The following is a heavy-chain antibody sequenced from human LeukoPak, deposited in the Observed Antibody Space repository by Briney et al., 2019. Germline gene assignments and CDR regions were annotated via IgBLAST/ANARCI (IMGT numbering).Heavy chain of an antibody. J-gene: IGHJ4*02. D-gene: IGHD1-7*01. CDR2: IYYSGST. Sequence: SETLSLTCTVSGGSISSSSYYWGWIRQPPGKGLEWIGSIYYSGSTYYNPSLKSRVTISVDTSKNQFSLKLSSVTAADTAVYYCARGYNWNYGGGGPYYFDYWGQGTLVTVSS. V-gene: IGHV4-39*07. CDR3: ARGYNWNYGGGGPYYFDY. CDR1: GGSISSSSYY.